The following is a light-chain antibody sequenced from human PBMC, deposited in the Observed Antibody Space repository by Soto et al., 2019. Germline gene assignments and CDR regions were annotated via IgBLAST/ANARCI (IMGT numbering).Light chain of an antibody. CDR2: LNSDGSH. Sequence: QTVVTQSPSASASVGASVKLTCTLSSGHSSYAIAWHQQQPEKGPRYLMKLNSDGSHSKGDGIPDRFSGSSSGAERYLTISSLQSEDEADYYCQTWGTGIHVFGTGTKLTVL. J-gene: IGLJ1*01. CDR3: QTWGTGIHV. V-gene: IGLV4-69*02. CDR1: SGHSSYA.